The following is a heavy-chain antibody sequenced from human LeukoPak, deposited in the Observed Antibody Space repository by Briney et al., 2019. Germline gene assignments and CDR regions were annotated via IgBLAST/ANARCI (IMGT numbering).Heavy chain of an antibody. J-gene: IGHJ4*02. D-gene: IGHD5-18*01. V-gene: IGHV1-69*04. CDR3: ASPEPVYSYGLGY. Sequence: SVKVFCKASGGTFSSYAISWVRQAPGQGLEWMGRIIPILGIANYAQKFQGRVTITADKSTSTAYMELSSLRSEDTAVYYCASPEPVYSYGLGYWGQGTLVTVSS. CDR1: GGTFSSYA. CDR2: IIPILGIA.